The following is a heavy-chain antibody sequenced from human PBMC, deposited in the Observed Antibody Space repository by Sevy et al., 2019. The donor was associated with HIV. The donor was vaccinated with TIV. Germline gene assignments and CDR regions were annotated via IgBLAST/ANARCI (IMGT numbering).Heavy chain of an antibody. J-gene: IGHJ5*02. CDR2: INPNSGGT. D-gene: IGHD2-2*01. CDR3: ARDPPKIYCSSTSCYGRNWFDP. Sequence: ASVKVSCKASGYTFTGYYMHWVRLAPGQGLEWMGWINPNSGGTNYAQKFQGRVTMTRDTSISTAYMELSRLRSDDTAVYYCARDPPKIYCSSTSCYGRNWFDPWGQGTLVTVSS. CDR1: GYTFTGYY. V-gene: IGHV1-2*02.